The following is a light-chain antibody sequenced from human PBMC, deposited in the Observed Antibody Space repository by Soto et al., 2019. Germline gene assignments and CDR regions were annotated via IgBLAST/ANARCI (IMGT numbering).Light chain of an antibody. Sequence: DIQMTESPSSLSSSVGDIFTITCQASQGISKYLNWYQQKPGKAPKLMIYEASNLETGVPSRFSGRGSGTDFTFTISSLQPEDIATYYCQQYDDLPLTFGGGTKVDIK. CDR3: QQYDDLPLT. CDR2: EAS. V-gene: IGKV1-33*01. J-gene: IGKJ4*01. CDR1: QGISKY.